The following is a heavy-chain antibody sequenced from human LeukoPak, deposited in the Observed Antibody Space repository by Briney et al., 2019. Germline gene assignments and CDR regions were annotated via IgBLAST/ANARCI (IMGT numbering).Heavy chain of an antibody. CDR1: GYSITTAYY. J-gene: IGHJ4*02. V-gene: IGHV4-4*07. D-gene: IGHD2-15*01. Sequence: SETLSLTCSVSGYSITTAYYWTWIRQPAGRGLEWIGRIYTTGSTKYNPSLKSRVIMSVDTSKNQFSLKLSSVTAADTAVYYCARYCSGGSCYMGFDYWGQGTLVTVSS. CDR2: IYTTGST. CDR3: ARYCSGGSCYMGFDY.